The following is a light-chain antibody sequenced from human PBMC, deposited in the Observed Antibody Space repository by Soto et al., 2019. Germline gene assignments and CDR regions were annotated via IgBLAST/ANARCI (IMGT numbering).Light chain of an antibody. J-gene: IGKJ5*01. CDR2: AAS. CDR1: EDISTW. Sequence: DIQMTQSPSSVSASVGDRVTITCRSSEDISTWLAWYQQKPGKAPKLLIYAASSLQSGVPSRFSGSGAGTDFTLTISSRQPEDFATYYCQHADSFPLITFGQGTRLDIK. CDR3: QHADSFPLIT. V-gene: IGKV1-12*01.